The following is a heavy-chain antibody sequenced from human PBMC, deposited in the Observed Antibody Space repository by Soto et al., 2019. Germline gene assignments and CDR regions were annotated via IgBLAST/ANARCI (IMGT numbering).Heavy chain of an antibody. V-gene: IGHV1-69*13. CDR3: ARVNRGLPIVVVPAAILYYYYGMDV. CDR2: IIPIFGTA. Sequence: SVKVSCKASGGTFSSYAISWVRQAPGQGLEWMGGIIPIFGTANYAQKFQGRVTITADESTSTAYMELSSLRSEDTAVYYCARVNRGLPIVVVPAAILYYYYGMDVWGQGTTVTVSS. D-gene: IGHD2-2*02. CDR1: GGTFSSYA. J-gene: IGHJ6*02.